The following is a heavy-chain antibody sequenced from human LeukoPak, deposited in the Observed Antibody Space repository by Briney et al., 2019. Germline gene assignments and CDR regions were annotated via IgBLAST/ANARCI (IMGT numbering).Heavy chain of an antibody. D-gene: IGHD6-19*01. J-gene: IGHJ4*02. V-gene: IGHV4-34*01. CDR3: ARGTGYSSGSGFDY. CDR2: INHSGST. Sequence: SETLSLTCAVDGGSFSGYYWSWIRQPPGKGLEWIGEINHSGSTNYNPSLKSRVTISVDTSKNQFSLKLSSVTAADTAVYYCARGTGYSSGSGFDYWGQGTLVTVSS. CDR1: GGSFSGYY.